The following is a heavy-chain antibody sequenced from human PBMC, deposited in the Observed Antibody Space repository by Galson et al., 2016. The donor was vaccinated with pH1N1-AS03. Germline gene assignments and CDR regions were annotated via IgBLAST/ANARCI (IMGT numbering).Heavy chain of an antibody. CDR3: VKGSWGIDIVDRIAHCGMDV. D-gene: IGHD5-12*01. CDR1: GFSFNSYA. J-gene: IGHJ6*02. CDR2: IRGNGDST. V-gene: IGHV3-23*01. Sequence: SLRLSCAASGFSFNSYAMQWVRQAPGEGLEWVSGIRGNGDSTYYADSVKGRFTISRDNSKDMLYLQMTSLRGDDTAVYYCVKGSWGIDIVDRIAHCGMDVWGQGTTVTVSS.